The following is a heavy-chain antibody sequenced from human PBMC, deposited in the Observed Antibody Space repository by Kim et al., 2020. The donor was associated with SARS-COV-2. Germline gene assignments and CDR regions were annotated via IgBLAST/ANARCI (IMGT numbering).Heavy chain of an antibody. CDR2: IYYSGST. CDR3: AREKRYFDWLWSEDAFDI. J-gene: IGHJ3*02. Sequence: SETLSLTCTVSGGSISSYYWSWIRQPPGKGLEWIGYIYYSGSTNYNPSLKSRVTISVDTSKNQFSLKLSSVTAADTAVYYCAREKRYFDWLWSEDAFDIWGQGTMVTVSS. CDR1: GGSISSYY. D-gene: IGHD3-9*01. V-gene: IGHV4-59*01.